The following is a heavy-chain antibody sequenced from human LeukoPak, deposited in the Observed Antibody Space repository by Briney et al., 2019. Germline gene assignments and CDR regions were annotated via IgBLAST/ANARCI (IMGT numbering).Heavy chain of an antibody. Sequence: GGSLRLSCVASGFSFSTSGMHWVRQAPGKGLEWVANIKQDRSEKYYVDSVKGRFTISRDNGKNSLYLQMNSLRAEDTAVYYCARAYSGTYGLGYYYMDVWGKGTTVTVSS. J-gene: IGHJ6*03. D-gene: IGHD1-26*01. CDR3: ARAYSGTYGLGYYYMDV. CDR2: IKQDRSEK. V-gene: IGHV3-7*01. CDR1: GFSFSTSG.